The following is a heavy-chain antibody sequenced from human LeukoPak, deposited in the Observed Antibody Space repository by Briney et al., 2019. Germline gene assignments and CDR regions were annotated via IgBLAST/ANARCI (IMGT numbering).Heavy chain of an antibody. D-gene: IGHD5-24*01. CDR1: GYTLTELS. CDR2: FDPEDGET. CDR3: ARARDGYQSYYFDY. J-gene: IGHJ4*02. V-gene: IGHV1-24*01. Sequence: ASVKVSCKVSGYTLTELSMHWVRQAPGKGLEWMGGFDPEDGETIYAQKFQGRVTMTRDTSISTAYMELRSLRSDDTAVYYCARARDGYQSYYFDYWGQGTLVTVSS.